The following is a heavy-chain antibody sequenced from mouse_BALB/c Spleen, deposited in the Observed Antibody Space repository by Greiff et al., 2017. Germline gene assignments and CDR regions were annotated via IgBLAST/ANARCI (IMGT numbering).Heavy chain of an antibody. V-gene: IGHV5-17*02. Sequence: EVKVEESGGGLVQPGGSRKLSCAASGFTFSSFGMHWVRQAPEKGLEWVAYISSGSSTIYYADTVKGRFTISRDNPKNSLFLQMTSLRSEDTAMYYCASQGNAMDYWGQGTSVTVSS. CDR2: ISSGSSTI. J-gene: IGHJ4*01. CDR3: ASQGNAMDY. CDR1: GFTFSSFG.